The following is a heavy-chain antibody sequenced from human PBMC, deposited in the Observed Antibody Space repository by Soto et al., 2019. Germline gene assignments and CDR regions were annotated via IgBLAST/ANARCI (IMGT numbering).Heavy chain of an antibody. CDR1: GGSISNGNFY. Sequence: QVQLQESGPGLVKPSQTLSLTCTVSGGSISNGNFYWGWNRQLPGKGLEWIGNLFFSGATYDQPSLESGVTMSIDTSKTEYSQMLRPVVAAETANYYCANNGTTRRWIAPWGQGTLVTVSS. D-gene: IGHD1-26*01. CDR2: LFFSGAT. V-gene: IGHV4-31*03. CDR3: ANNGTTRRWIAP. J-gene: IGHJ5*02.